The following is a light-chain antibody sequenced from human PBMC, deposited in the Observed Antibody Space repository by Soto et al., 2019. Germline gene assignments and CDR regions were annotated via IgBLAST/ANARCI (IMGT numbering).Light chain of an antibody. V-gene: IGKV4-1*01. CDR1: QSVSNY. CDR2: WAS. CDR3: QQFYSSPFA. Sequence: DIVMTQSPDSLAVSLGERATINCKSSQSVSNYLTWYQQKPGQPPKLLIYWASTRESGVPDRFSGSRSGTDFTLTLSSLQAEDVAVYYCQQFYSSPFAFGPGTKVDLK. J-gene: IGKJ3*01.